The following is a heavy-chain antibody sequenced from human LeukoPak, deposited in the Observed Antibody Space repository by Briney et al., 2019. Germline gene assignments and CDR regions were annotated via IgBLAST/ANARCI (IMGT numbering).Heavy chain of an antibody. D-gene: IGHD6-25*01. CDR1: GFTFSNYA. CDR3: AKDPWSGWLYFDY. CDR2: ISGSGGST. V-gene: IGHV3-23*01. J-gene: IGHJ4*02. Sequence: GGSLRLSCAASGFTFSNYAMSWVRQAPGKGLEWVSAISGSGGSTYYADSVKGRFTISRDNSKNTLYLQMNSLRAEDTAVYYCAKDPWSGWLYFDYWGQGTLVTVSS.